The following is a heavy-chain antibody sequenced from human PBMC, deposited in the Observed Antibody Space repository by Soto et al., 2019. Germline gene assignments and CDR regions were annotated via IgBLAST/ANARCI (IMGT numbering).Heavy chain of an antibody. CDR3: ASALSCCHYLDL. D-gene: IGHD2-21*01. CDR2: VYYSGTT. J-gene: IGHJ5*02. Sequence: PSETLSLTCTVSGASVSTKSWNWIRQPPGKGLEWIGYVYYSGTTNYNPSLKSRVTISIDTSKNQVSLNLTSVTAADTAVYFCASALSCCHYLDLWGQGTRVTVSS. V-gene: IGHV4-59*02. CDR1: GASVSTKS.